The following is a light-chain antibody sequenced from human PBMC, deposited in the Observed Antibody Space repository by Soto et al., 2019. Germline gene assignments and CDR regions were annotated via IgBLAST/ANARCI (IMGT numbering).Light chain of an antibody. CDR2: DVS. V-gene: IGKV3-15*01. CDR1: QGVTTN. J-gene: IGKJ5*01. Sequence: IKLCQSPCTLSASQRARAPLSCIAAQGVTTNFAWYQQKSGQSPRLLIYDVSNRATGVPARFSGSGSETDFTLTISGLRSEDSAVYFCQQYNNWPFSFGQGTRLEI. CDR3: QQYNNWPFS.